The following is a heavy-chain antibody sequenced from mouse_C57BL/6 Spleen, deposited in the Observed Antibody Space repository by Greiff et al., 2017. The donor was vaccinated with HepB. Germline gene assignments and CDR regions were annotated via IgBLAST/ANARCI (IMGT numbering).Heavy chain of an antibody. J-gene: IGHJ3*01. Sequence: VQLQESGAELARPGASVKLSCKASGYTFTSYGISWVKQRTGQGLEWIGEIYPRSGNTYYNEKFKGKATLTADKSSSTAYMELRSLTSEDSAVYFCARSYGYDEAWFAYWGQGTLVTVSA. V-gene: IGHV1-81*01. CDR1: GYTFTSYG. D-gene: IGHD2-2*01. CDR2: IYPRSGNT. CDR3: ARSYGYDEAWFAY.